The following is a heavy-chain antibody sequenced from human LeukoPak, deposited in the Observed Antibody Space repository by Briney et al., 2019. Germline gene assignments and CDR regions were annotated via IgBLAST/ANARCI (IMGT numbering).Heavy chain of an antibody. CDR1: GYDFSRYG. J-gene: IGHJ4*02. Sequence: ASVKVSCKASGYDFSRYGISWVRQAPGQGLEFMGWISVSTGNTSYAQKLQGRLTMTTDTSTDTAYMELKSLSSDDTALYFCVREVGSTRVEFAFWGQGTLVTVSS. CDR2: ISVSTGNT. D-gene: IGHD1-26*01. CDR3: VREVGSTRVEFAF. V-gene: IGHV1-18*01.